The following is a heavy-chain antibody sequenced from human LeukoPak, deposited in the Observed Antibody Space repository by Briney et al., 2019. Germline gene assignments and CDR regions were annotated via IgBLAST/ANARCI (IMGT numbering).Heavy chain of an antibody. J-gene: IGHJ4*02. D-gene: IGHD1-1*01. CDR3: AKEEGTGTGFDY. CDR2: ISYDGSNK. CDR1: GFTFSSYP. Sequence: GESLRLSCAASGFTFSSYPMHWVRQAPGKGLEWVAVISYDGSNKYYADSVKGRFTISRDKSKNTLSLQMNSLRVEDTAVYYCAKEEGTGTGFDYWGQGTLVTVSS. V-gene: IGHV3-30-3*01.